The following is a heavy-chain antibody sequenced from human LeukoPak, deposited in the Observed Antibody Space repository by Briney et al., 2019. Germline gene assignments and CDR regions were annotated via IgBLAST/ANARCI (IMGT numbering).Heavy chain of an antibody. D-gene: IGHD6-13*01. Sequence: SVKVSCKASGGTFSSYAISWVRQAPGQGLEWMGGIIPIFGTANYAQKFQGRVTITADESTSTAYMELSSLRSEDTAVYYCARVQSSSWANSITNYFDYWGQGTLVTVSS. CDR2: IIPIFGTA. J-gene: IGHJ4*02. V-gene: IGHV1-69*13. CDR3: ARVQSSSWANSITNYFDY. CDR1: GGTFSSYA.